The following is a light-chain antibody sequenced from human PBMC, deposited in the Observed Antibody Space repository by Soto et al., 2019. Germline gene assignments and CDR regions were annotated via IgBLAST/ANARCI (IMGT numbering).Light chain of an antibody. V-gene: IGKV3-20*01. CDR3: HHYDNSPPFP. Sequence: DIVLTQSPGTLSLSPGERAILSCRASQTINNRYLAWYQQTPGRAPRLLIHAASSRAAGIPDRFSGSGSGTDFTLTINRLEPEDFAVYYCHHYDNSPPFPFGPGTKVDIK. CDR2: AAS. J-gene: IGKJ3*01. CDR1: QTINNRY.